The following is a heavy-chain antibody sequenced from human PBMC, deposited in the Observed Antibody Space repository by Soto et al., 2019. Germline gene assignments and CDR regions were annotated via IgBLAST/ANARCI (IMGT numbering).Heavy chain of an antibody. D-gene: IGHD6-13*01. CDR2: ISGSGGST. CDR3: ATGGYSSSWQCDY. CDR1: GFTFSSYA. V-gene: IGHV3-23*01. J-gene: IGHJ4*02. Sequence: EVQLLESGGGLVQPGGSLRLSCAASGFTFSSYAMSWVRQAPGKGLEWVSAISGSGGSTYYADSVKGRFTISRDNSKNTLYLQMNSLRAEDTAVYYCATGGYSSSWQCDYWGQGTLVTVSS.